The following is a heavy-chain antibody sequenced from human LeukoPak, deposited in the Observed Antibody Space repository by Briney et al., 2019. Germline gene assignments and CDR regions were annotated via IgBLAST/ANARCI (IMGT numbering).Heavy chain of an antibody. CDR3: ARKGGSLSPGNYFDY. Sequence: GGSLRLSCAASGFTFSSYWMSWVRQAPGKGLEWVSSLSESGDATYYADSVKGRLTISRDNSKNTLYLQMSSLRAEDTAVYYCARKGGSLSPGNYFDYWGQGTLVTVSS. D-gene: IGHD1-26*01. CDR2: LSESGDAT. J-gene: IGHJ4*02. V-gene: IGHV3-23*01. CDR1: GFTFSSYW.